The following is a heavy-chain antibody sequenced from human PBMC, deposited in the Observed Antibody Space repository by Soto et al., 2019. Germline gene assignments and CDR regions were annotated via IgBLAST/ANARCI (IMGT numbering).Heavy chain of an antibody. J-gene: IGHJ4*02. CDR3: ARDLAVGLVDY. Sequence: PSETLSLTCTVSGGSISSFDCNWIRQSPGKGLEWIGYISDTGSTNYNPSLKSRVTISVDTSKKQFSLKLSSVTAADTAVYYCARDLAVGLVDYWGQGTLVTVSS. D-gene: IGHD6-19*01. CDR1: GGSISSFD. CDR2: ISDTGST. V-gene: IGHV4-59*12.